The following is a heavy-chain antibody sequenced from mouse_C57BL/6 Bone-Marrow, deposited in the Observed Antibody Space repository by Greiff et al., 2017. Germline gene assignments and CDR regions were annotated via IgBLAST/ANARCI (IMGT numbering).Heavy chain of an antibody. Sequence: QVQLKQPGAELVKPGASVKLSCKASGYTFTSYWMQWVKQRPGQGLEWIGEIDPSDSYTNYNQKFKGKATLTVDTSSSTAYMQLSSLTSEDSAVYYCARSDYYGSSYDFDYWGQGTTLTVSS. CDR1: GYTFTSYW. D-gene: IGHD1-1*01. CDR2: IDPSDSYT. V-gene: IGHV1-50*01. CDR3: ARSDYYGSSYDFDY. J-gene: IGHJ2*01.